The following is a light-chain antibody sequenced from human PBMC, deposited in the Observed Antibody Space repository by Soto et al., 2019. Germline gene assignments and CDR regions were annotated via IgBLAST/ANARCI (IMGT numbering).Light chain of an antibody. Sequence: QSALTQPPSVSGSPGQSITISCTGTSSDIGAYNFVSWYQQHPGNAPKLMLYDVNMRPSGVSNRFSGSKSGNTASLTISGLQSEDEAYYYCTSGTTSNTMIIGGGTKVTVL. J-gene: IGLJ2*01. CDR2: DVN. V-gene: IGLV2-14*03. CDR3: TSGTTSNTMI. CDR1: SSDIGAYNF.